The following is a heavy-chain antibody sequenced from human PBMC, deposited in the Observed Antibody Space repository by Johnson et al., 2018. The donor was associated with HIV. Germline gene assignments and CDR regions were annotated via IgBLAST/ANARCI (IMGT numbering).Heavy chain of an antibody. V-gene: IGHV3-53*01. CDR3: ARDRGGITGTQSAFDI. Sequence: VQLVESGGGVVQPGRSLRLSCAASGFTVSSNYMSWVRQAPGKGLEWVSVIYSGGSTYYADSVKGRFTISRDNSKNTLYLQMNSLRAEDTAVYYCARDRGGITGTQSAFDIWGQGTMVTVSS. D-gene: IGHD1-20*01. CDR1: GFTVSSNY. J-gene: IGHJ3*02. CDR2: IYSGGST.